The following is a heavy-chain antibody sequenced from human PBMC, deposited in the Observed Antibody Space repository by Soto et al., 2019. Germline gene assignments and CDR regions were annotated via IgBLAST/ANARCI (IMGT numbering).Heavy chain of an antibody. CDR1: GFTFSTYD. CDR2: IGAADDP. CDR3: ARAXSGQLPRRADYYYAMDV. D-gene: IGHD2-2*01. J-gene: IGHJ6*02. V-gene: IGHV3-13*05. Sequence: GGSRRLSCTASGFTFSTYDMHWVRQATGKGLEWVSAIGAADDPYYSGSVKGRFTISGENAKSSLSLQMNSLRVGDTAVYYCARAXSGQLPRRADYYYAMDVWGPGTTVTVSS.